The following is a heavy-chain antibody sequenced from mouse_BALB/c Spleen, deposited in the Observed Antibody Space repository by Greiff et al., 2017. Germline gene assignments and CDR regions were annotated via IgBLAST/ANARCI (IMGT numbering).Heavy chain of an antibody. CDR3: ARSGYRYDGFAY. CDR2: INPSNGRT. D-gene: IGHD2-14*01. Sequence: VQLQQPGAELVKPGASVKLSCKASGYTFTSYWMHWVKQRPGQGLEWIGEINPSNGRTNYNEKFKSKATLTVDKSSSTAYMQLSSLTSEDSAVYYCARSGYRYDGFAYWGQGTLVTVSA. CDR1: GYTFTSYW. V-gene: IGHV1S81*02. J-gene: IGHJ3*01.